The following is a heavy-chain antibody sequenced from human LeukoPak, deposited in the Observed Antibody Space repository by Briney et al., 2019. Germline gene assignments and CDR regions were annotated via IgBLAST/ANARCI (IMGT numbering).Heavy chain of an antibody. D-gene: IGHD6-6*01. V-gene: IGHV1-69*13. CDR2: IIPIFGTA. CDR3: ASPPLEYSSSSSYYYYGMDV. Sequence: SVKVSCKASGGTFSSYAISWVRQAPGQGLEWMGGIIPIFGTANYAQKFQGRVTITADESTSTAYMELSSLRSEDTAVYYCASPPLEYSSSSSYYYYGMDVWGQGTTVTVSS. J-gene: IGHJ6*02. CDR1: GGTFSSYA.